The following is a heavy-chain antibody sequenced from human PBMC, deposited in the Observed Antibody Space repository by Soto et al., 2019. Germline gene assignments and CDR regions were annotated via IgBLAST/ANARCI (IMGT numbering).Heavy chain of an antibody. CDR2: ISAYNGNT. CDR3: ARFVFIFGCVIVPALFSF. D-gene: IGHD3-16*02. CDR1: GYTFTSYG. J-gene: IGHJ4*02. Sequence: GASVKVSCKASGYTFTSYGISWVRQAPGQGLEWMGWISAYNGNTNYAQKLQGRVTMTTDTSTSTAYMELRSLRSDDTAVYYCARFVFIFGCVIVPALFSFCGQGTLVTVSS. V-gene: IGHV1-18*01.